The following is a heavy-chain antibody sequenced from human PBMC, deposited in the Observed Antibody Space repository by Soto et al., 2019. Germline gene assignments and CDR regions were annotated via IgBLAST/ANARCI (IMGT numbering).Heavy chain of an antibody. CDR2: ISSSISYI. J-gene: IGHJ5*02. CDR3: VGHYDYVWGSYRQNNWFDP. CDR1: GFTFSSYS. D-gene: IGHD3-16*02. Sequence: GGSLRLSCAASGFTFSSYSMNWVRQAPGKGLEWVSSISSSISYIYYADSVKGRFTISRDNAKNSLYLQMNSLRAEDTAVYYCVGHYDYVWGSYRQNNWFDPWGQGTLVTVSS. V-gene: IGHV3-21*01.